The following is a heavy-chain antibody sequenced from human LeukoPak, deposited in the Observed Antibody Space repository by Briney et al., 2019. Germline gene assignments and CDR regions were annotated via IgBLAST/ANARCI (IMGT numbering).Heavy chain of an antibody. Sequence: GASLRLSCAASGFTVSSNYMSWVRQAPGRGLEWVSVIYSGDSTYYADSVKGRFTISRDSSKNTLFLQMNSLRAGDTAVYYCARGTVTMVDYWGQGTLVTVSS. D-gene: IGHD3-10*01. CDR3: ARGTVTMVDY. CDR2: IYSGDST. J-gene: IGHJ4*02. CDR1: GFTVSSNY. V-gene: IGHV3-66*01.